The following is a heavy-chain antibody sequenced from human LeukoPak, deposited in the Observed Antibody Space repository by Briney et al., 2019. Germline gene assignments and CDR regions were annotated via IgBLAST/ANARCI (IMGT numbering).Heavy chain of an antibody. Sequence: GGALRLSCAAPGITFRNFGMHGGRQAPGKGLEWMAIICNDGNNKDYADSVKGRFTISRDNSQNTMYLQMNSLRAEDSAVYYCAKATCSGASCFSNSRDAFDVWGQGTMVTVSS. J-gene: IGHJ3*01. CDR1: GITFRNFG. CDR3: AKATCSGASCFSNSRDAFDV. V-gene: IGHV3-33*06. CDR2: ICNDGNNK. D-gene: IGHD2-15*01.